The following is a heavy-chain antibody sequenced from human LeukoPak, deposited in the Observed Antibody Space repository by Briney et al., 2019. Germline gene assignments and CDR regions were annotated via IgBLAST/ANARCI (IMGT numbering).Heavy chain of an antibody. CDR1: GYSFTSYW. CDR2: IHPGDSDT. Sequence: GESLKISCKGSGYSFTSYWIGWVRQMPGKGLEWMGIIHPGDSDTRYSPSFQGQVTISADKSISTAYLQWSSLKASDTAMYYCARSHCSSTSCYGETIDYWGQGTLVTVSS. CDR3: ARSHCSSTSCYGETIDY. J-gene: IGHJ4*02. V-gene: IGHV5-51*01. D-gene: IGHD2-2*01.